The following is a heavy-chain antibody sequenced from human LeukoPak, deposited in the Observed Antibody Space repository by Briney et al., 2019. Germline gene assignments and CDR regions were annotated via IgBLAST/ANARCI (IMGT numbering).Heavy chain of an antibody. Sequence: KPSETLSLTCTVSGDSISSGSYYWGWICQPPGKGLEWIGTVYYSGSTYYNPSLKSRVTVSVDTSKNQFSMKLSSVTAADTAVYYCARYDYARFDPWGQGTLVTVSS. CDR3: ARYDYARFDP. J-gene: IGHJ5*02. D-gene: IGHD4-17*01. CDR1: GDSISSGSYY. CDR2: VYYSGST. V-gene: IGHV4-39*07.